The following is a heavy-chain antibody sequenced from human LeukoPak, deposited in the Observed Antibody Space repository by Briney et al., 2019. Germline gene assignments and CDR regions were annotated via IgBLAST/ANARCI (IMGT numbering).Heavy chain of an antibody. CDR2: ISFDGNDE. V-gene: IGHV3-30*01. J-gene: IGHJ4*02. CDR1: GFTFGSFA. CDR3: ARDEQLFDY. D-gene: IGHD6-13*01. Sequence: GGSLRLSCAASGFTFGSFAMHWVRQAPGKGLEWVAVISFDGNDEYYADSVKGRFTISRDNSKNTLYLQMNSLRAEDTAVYYCARDEQLFDYWGQGTLVTVSS.